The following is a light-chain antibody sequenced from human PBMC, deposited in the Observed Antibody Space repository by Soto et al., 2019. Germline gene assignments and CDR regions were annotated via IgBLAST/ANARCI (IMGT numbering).Light chain of an antibody. CDR1: QGTSRF. V-gene: IGKV1-9*01. Sequence: DIQLTQSPSFLSASVGDRVTISCRASQGTSRFLAWYQQKPGSAPKLLIYATSTLQSGVPSRFSGSGSGTEFTLTINGLQPEDFATYYCQQPNKSTFGPGTKVD. J-gene: IGKJ3*01. CDR2: ATS. CDR3: QQPNKST.